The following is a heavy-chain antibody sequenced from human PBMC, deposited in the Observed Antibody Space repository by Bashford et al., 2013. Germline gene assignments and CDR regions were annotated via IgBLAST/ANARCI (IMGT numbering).Heavy chain of an antibody. CDR1: GDSVSSNSAA. D-gene: IGHD3-16*01. CDR3: AKDSGGWLHGGGHWFDP. CDR2: TYYRSKWYY. J-gene: IGHJ5*02. Sequence: SQTLSLTCAISGDSVSSNSAAWNWIRQSPSRGLEWLGRTYYRSKWYYDYAGSVKSRITINADTSKNQFSLQLNSVTPEDSAVYYCAKDSGGWLHGGGHWFDPWGQGTLVTVSS. V-gene: IGHV6-1*01.